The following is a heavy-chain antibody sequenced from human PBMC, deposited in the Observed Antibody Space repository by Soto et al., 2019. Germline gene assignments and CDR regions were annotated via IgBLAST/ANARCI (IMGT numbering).Heavy chain of an antibody. Sequence: PSETLSLTCTVSGGTISSGDYYWSWISQPPGKGLERIGYIYYSGSTYYNPSLKRRVTISVDTSKNQFSLKMSAVAAADTVFYYCASVLRFSTSSPCFDPWGQGTLVTVSS. D-gene: IGHD3-3*01. CDR3: ASVLRFSTSSPCFDP. J-gene: IGHJ5*02. CDR2: IYYSGST. CDR1: GGTISSGDYY. V-gene: IGHV4-30-4*08.